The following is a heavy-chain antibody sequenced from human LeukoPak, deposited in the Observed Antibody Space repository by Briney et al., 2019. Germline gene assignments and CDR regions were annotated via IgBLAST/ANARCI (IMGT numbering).Heavy chain of an antibody. D-gene: IGHD2-2*01. J-gene: IGHJ6*02. CDR2: ISYDGSNK. Sequence: GRSLRLSGAASGFTFSSYGMHWVRQAPGKGLEWVAVISYDGSNKYYADSVKGRFTISRDNSKNTLYLQMNSLRAEDTAVYYCAKEYCSSTSCLSYYYYYGMDVWGQGTTVTVSS. CDR3: AKEYCSSTSCLSYYYYYGMDV. CDR1: GFTFSSYG. V-gene: IGHV3-30*18.